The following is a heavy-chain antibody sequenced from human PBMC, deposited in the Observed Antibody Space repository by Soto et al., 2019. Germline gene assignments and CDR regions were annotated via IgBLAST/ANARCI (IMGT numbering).Heavy chain of an antibody. V-gene: IGHV3-30*04. CDR2: ISYDGSNK. Sequence: PGGSLRLSCAASGFTFSSYAMHWVRQAPGKGLEWVAVISYDGSNKYYADSVKGRFTISRDNSKNTLYLQMNSLRAEDTAVYYCAKGRGYSGYAVLYYFDYWGQGTLVTVSS. D-gene: IGHD5-12*01. CDR1: GFTFSSYA. CDR3: AKGRGYSGYAVLYYFDY. J-gene: IGHJ4*02.